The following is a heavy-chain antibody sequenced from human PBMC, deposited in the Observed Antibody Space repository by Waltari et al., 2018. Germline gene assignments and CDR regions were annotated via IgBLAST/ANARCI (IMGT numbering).Heavy chain of an antibody. D-gene: IGHD3-22*01. CDR3: VRRSYYEGFDY. CDR2: RYSSGRT. J-gene: IGHJ4*02. Sequence: QLQLQESGPGLVKPSETLSLTCTVSGDSISSSRYYWGWIRQPPGKGLEWIGSRYSSGRTFYPPSLKSRVTISVDTPKNQFSLRLSSVTAADTAVYYCVRRSYYEGFDYWGQGTLVTVSS. V-gene: IGHV4-39*01. CDR1: GDSISSSRYY.